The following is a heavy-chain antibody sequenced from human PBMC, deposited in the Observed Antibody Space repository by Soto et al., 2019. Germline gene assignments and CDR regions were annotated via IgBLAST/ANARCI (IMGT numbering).Heavy chain of an antibody. D-gene: IGHD6-13*01. J-gene: IGHJ6*02. V-gene: IGHV3-15*07. CDR3: TAGYSSSWYVYYYGMDV. CDR1: GFTISNAR. CDR2: IKSKTDGGTT. Sequence: GGSLRLSCAASGFTISNARMNWVRQAPGKGLEWVGRIKSKTDGGTTDYAAPVKGRFTISRDDSKNTLYLQMNSLKTEDTAVYYCTAGYSSSWYVYYYGMDVWGQGTTVTVSS.